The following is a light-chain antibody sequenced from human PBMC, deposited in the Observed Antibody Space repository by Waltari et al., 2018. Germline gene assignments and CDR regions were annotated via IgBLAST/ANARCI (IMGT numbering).Light chain of an antibody. CDR1: QNVNSF. CDR2: DAS. Sequence: EIVMTQSPATLSLSPGDRATLSCRASQNVNSFLAWYQQKRGQAPRLLIYDASKRATGIPDRISGSGSGTDFTLTISSLEPEDFAIYYCQQRGNLPETFGRGTRVEMK. V-gene: IGKV3-11*01. J-gene: IGKJ2*01. CDR3: QQRGNLPET.